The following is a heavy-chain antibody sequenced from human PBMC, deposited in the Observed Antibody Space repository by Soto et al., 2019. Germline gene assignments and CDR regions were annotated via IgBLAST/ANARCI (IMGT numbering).Heavy chain of an antibody. CDR1: GGSFSGYY. J-gene: IGHJ6*02. CDR2: INHSGST. D-gene: IGHD2-15*01. V-gene: IGHV4-34*01. CDR3: ARGGARPPLKYCSGGSGDSVGSYYYYYGMDV. Sequence: PSETLSLTCAVYGGSFSGYYWSWIRQPPGKGLEWIGEINHSGSTNYNPSLKSRVTISVDTSKNQFSLKLSSVTAADTAVYYCARGGARPPLKYCSGGSGDSVGSYYYYYGMDVWGQGTKVTVS.